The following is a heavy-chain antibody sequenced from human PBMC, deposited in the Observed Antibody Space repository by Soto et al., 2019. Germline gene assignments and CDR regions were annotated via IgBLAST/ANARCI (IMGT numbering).Heavy chain of an antibody. CDR1: GGSISSGGYS. V-gene: IGHV4-30-2*01. J-gene: IGHJ4*02. Sequence: QLQLPESGSGLVKPSQTLSLTCAVSGGSISSGGYSWSWIRQPPGKGLEWLGYIYHSVSTYYNPSLKSRVTISIDRSKNQFSLKLSSVTAADTAVYYCARGPPFGYWGQGTLVTVSS. CDR3: ARGPPFGY. CDR2: IYHSVST.